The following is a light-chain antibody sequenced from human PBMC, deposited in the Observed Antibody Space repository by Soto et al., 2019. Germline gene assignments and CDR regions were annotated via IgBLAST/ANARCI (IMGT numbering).Light chain of an antibody. J-gene: IGKJ5*01. CDR3: QQGSSWPSMT. V-gene: IGKV3-11*01. Sequence: CRISQSVSSYLAWYQQKPGQAPRLLIYDASNRATGIPARFSGSGSGTDVTVTISRLEPEYFAVFSCQQGSSWPSMTVAQGTRLEIK. CDR2: DAS. CDR1: QSVSSY.